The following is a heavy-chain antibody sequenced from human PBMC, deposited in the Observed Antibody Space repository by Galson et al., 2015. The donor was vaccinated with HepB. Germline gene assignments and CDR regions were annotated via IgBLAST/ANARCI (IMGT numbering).Heavy chain of an antibody. Sequence: SVKVSCKASGGTFSSYAISWVRQAPGPGLEWMGGIIPIFGTANYAQKFQGRVTITADESTSTAYMELSSLRSEATAVYYCARQTVVPANEGYYYSDYWGPGTLVTVSS. CDR3: ARQTVVPANEGYYYSDY. V-gene: IGHV1-69*13. CDR2: IIPIFGTA. CDR1: GGTFSSYA. D-gene: IGHD2-2*01. J-gene: IGHJ4*02.